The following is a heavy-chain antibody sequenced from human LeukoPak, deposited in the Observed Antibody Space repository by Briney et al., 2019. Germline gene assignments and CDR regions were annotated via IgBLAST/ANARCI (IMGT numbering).Heavy chain of an antibody. V-gene: IGHV3-73*01. CDR2: IRSKANRYAT. Sequence: GRSLRLSCAAAGATFSSSAMHWVSQASGKGLEWVGRIRSKANRYATAYAASVKGRFTIPRDDSKNTAYLQMNSLKTEDAAVYYCTRHRGWAAAGKGYYGMDVWGQGTTVTVSS. J-gene: IGHJ6*02. CDR1: GATFSSSA. CDR3: TRHRGWAAAGKGYYGMDV. D-gene: IGHD6-13*01.